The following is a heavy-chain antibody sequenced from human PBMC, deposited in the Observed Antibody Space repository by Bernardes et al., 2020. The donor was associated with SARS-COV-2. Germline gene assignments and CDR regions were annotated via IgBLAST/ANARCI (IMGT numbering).Heavy chain of an antibody. V-gene: IGHV3-21*01. Sequence: GYLSLSCAASGFTVSAYTMNWVRPAPGKGLEWVSSISPSSTYIYYAGSLKGRFTISRDNAKNSLYLQMNSLTAEDTALYYCARAQLPNYYFDYWGQGTLVTVSS. CDR1: GFTVSAYT. J-gene: IGHJ4*02. CDR3: ARAQLPNYYFDY. CDR2: ISPSSTYI. D-gene: IGHD2-2*01.